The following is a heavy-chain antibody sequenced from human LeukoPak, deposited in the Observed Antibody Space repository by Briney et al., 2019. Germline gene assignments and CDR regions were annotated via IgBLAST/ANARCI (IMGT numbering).Heavy chain of an antibody. V-gene: IGHV3-21*01. D-gene: IGHD3-22*01. CDR3: ARDHYDSSGYYLWDNAFDI. CDR2: ISSSSSYI. Sequence: PGGSLRLSCAASGFTFSSYSMNWVRQAPGKGLEWVSSISSSSSYIYYADSVKGRFTISRDNAKNSLYLQMNSLRAEDTAVYYCARDHYDSSGYYLWDNAFDIWGQGTMVTVSS. J-gene: IGHJ3*02. CDR1: GFTFSSYS.